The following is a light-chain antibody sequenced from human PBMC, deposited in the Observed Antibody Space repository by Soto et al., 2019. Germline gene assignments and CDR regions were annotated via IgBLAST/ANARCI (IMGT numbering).Light chain of an antibody. Sequence: EIVLTQSPATLSLSPGERATLSCRASQSVGSYLGWYQQKPGQVPRLLIYDASNRATGIPARFNGYGSGTGFTLTISSLEPEDFAVYYCQQRASWPLTFGGGTKVEIK. CDR2: DAS. CDR3: QQRASWPLT. CDR1: QSVGSY. V-gene: IGKV3-11*01. J-gene: IGKJ4*01.